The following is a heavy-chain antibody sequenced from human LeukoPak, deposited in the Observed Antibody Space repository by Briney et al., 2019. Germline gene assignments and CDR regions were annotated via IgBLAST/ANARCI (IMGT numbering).Heavy chain of an antibody. CDR2: ISAYNGHT. V-gene: IGHV1-18*01. CDR1: GYTFTSYG. J-gene: IGHJ4*02. Sequence: ASVKVSCKASGYTFTSYGISWVRQAPGQGLEWMGWISAYNGHTNYAQKLQGRVTMTTDTSTSTAYVDLRSLRSDDTAVYYCASGYTNWWPLDYWGQGARVIVSS. D-gene: IGHD5-24*01. CDR3: ASGYTNWWPLDY.